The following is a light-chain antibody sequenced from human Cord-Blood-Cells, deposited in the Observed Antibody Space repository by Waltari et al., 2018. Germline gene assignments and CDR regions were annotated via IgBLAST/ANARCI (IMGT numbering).Light chain of an antibody. CDR2: EGS. CDR3: CSYAGSSTWV. V-gene: IGLV2-23*01. Sequence: SALTQPASVSGSPGQSITISCTGTSSDVGSYKLVSWYQHHPGKAPKLMIYEGSKRPSGVSNRFSGSKSGNTASLTISGLQAEDEADYYCCSYAGSSTWVFGGGTKLTVL. J-gene: IGLJ3*02. CDR1: SSDVGSYKL.